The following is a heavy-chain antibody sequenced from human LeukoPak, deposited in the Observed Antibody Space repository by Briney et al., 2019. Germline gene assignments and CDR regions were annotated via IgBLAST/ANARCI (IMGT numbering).Heavy chain of an antibody. V-gene: IGHV1-18*01. J-gene: IGHJ3*02. CDR2: ISANNGKT. CDR1: GYSFTSYG. Sequence: GASVKVSCKASGYSFTSYGISWVRQAPGQGLEWIGWISANNGKTKYAHNLQGGVAMTTDTSVSTAYMELRSLRSDDTAVYYCARNMTTSGPIDIEDAFDIWGQGTMVTVSS. D-gene: IGHD4-17*01. CDR3: ARNMTTSGPIDIEDAFDI.